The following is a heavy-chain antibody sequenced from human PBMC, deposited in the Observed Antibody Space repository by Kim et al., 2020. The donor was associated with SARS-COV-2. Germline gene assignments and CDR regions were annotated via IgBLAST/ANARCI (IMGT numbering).Heavy chain of an antibody. CDR3: ARSVYCSSTSCHYYYGMDV. J-gene: IGHJ6*02. CDR1: GYTFTGYY. Sequence: ASVKVSCKASGYTFTGYYMHWLRQAPGQGLEWMGWINPNSGGTNYAQKFQGRVTMTRDTSISTAYMELSRLRSDDTAVYYFARSVYCSSTSCHYYYGMDVWGQGTTVTVSS. D-gene: IGHD2-2*01. CDR2: INPNSGGT. V-gene: IGHV1-2*02.